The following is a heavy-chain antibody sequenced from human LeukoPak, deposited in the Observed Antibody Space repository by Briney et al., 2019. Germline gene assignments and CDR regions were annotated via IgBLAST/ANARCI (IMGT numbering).Heavy chain of an antibody. D-gene: IGHD5-18*01. J-gene: IGHJ4*02. Sequence: SETLSLTCAVYGGSFSGYYWSWIRQPPGKGLEWIGEINHSGSTNYNPSLKSRVTISVDTSKNQFPLKLSSVTAADTAVYYCARMGYSYGQDYWGQGTLVTVSS. CDR1: GGSFSGYY. CDR2: INHSGST. CDR3: ARMGYSYGQDY. V-gene: IGHV4-34*01.